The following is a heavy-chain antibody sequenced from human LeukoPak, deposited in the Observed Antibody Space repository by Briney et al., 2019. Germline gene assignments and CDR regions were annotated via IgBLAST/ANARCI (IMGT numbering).Heavy chain of an antibody. CDR3: ARRDMAVLGAVIFDY. CDR2: VYYTGST. J-gene: IGHJ4*02. D-gene: IGHD2-21*01. Sequence: SETLSLTCNVTGGSISSSHNWGWIRQSPGKGLEWIGSVYYTGSTHYNPSLKSRVSISADTSKNLFSLNLSSVTVADTAVYFCARRDMAVLGAVIFDYWGQGILVTVSS. CDR1: GGSISSSHN. V-gene: IGHV4-39*01.